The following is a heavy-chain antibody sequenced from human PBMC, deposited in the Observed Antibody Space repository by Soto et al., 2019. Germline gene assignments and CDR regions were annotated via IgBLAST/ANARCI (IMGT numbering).Heavy chain of an antibody. CDR2: ISAYNGNT. V-gene: IGHV1-18*01. Sequence: ASVKVSCKASGYTFSSYGISWVRQAPGQGLEWMGWISAYNGNTNYEQKFQGRVTMTTDTSTSTAYMELRSLRSDDTAVYYCARDLIPYYPRGEAFDIWGQGTMVTISS. CDR3: ARDLIPYYPRGEAFDI. CDR1: GYTFSSYG. J-gene: IGHJ3*02. D-gene: IGHD3-16*01.